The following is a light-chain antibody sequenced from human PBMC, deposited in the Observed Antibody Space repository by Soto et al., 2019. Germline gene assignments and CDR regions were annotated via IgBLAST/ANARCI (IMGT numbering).Light chain of an antibody. J-gene: IGKJ2*01. CDR2: GAS. CDR1: QSVSSN. CDR3: QHYNNWPPL. V-gene: IGKV3-15*01. Sequence: EIVMTQSPATLSVSPGERATLSCRASQSVSSNLAWYQQKPGLPPRLLIYGASTRATGIPARFSGSGSGTEFTLTISSLQSEDFAVYYCQHYNNWPPLFGQGTKLEIK.